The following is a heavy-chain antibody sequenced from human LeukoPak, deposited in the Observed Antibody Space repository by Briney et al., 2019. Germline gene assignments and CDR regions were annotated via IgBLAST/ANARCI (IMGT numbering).Heavy chain of an antibody. Sequence: GRSLRLSCAASGFTFSSYSTNWVRQAPGKGLEWVSYISSSSSTIYYADSVKGRFTISRDNAKNSLYLQMNSLRGEDTAVYYCAREPLYGSGSYSFDYWGQGTLVTVSS. V-gene: IGHV3-48*01. CDR1: GFTFSSYS. D-gene: IGHD3-10*01. CDR3: AREPLYGSGSYSFDY. J-gene: IGHJ4*02. CDR2: ISSSSSTI.